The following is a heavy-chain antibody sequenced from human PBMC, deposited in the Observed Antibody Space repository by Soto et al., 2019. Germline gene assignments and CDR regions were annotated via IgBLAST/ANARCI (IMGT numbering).Heavy chain of an antibody. CDR2: IKQDGSEK. D-gene: IGHD3-22*01. Sequence: PGGSLRLSCAASGFTFSSDWMSLVRQAPGKGLEWVANIKQDGSEKYYVDSVKGRFTISRDNAKNSLYLQMNSLRAEDTAVYYCVREALRPYYYDSSGYYYVGPLGVSCNDFAYWGQGTLVLVSS. V-gene: IGHV3-7*05. J-gene: IGHJ4*02. CDR1: GFTFSSDW. CDR3: VREALRPYYYDSSGYYYVGPLGVSCNDFAY.